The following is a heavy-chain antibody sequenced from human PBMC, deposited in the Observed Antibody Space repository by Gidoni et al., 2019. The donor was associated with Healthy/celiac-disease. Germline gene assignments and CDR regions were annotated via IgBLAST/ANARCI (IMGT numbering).Heavy chain of an antibody. J-gene: IGHJ4*02. CDR3: VKAESDCSSTSCYRYYNY. Sequence: EVQLVESGGGLVQPGGSLRLSCSASGFTFSSYAMHWVRQAPGKGLEYVSAISSNGGSTYYADSVKGRFTISRDNSKNTLYLQMSSLRAEDTAVYYCVKAESDCSSTSCYRYYNYWGQGTLVTVSS. CDR1: GFTFSSYA. V-gene: IGHV3-64D*06. D-gene: IGHD2-2*01. CDR2: ISSNGGST.